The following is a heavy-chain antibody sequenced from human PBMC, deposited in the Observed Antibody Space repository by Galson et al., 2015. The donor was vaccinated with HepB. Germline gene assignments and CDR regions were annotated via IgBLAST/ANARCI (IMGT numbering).Heavy chain of an antibody. D-gene: IGHD4-23*01. CDR2: INHSGST. CDR1: GGSFSGYY. J-gene: IGHJ4*02. CDR3: ARGGGYGGNSGLDY. V-gene: IGHV4-34*01. Sequence: ETLSLTCAVYGGSFSGYYWSWIRQPPGKGLEWIGEINHSGSTNYNPSLKSRVTISVDTSKNQFSLKLSSVTAADTAVYYCARGGGYGGNSGLDYWGQGTLVTVSS.